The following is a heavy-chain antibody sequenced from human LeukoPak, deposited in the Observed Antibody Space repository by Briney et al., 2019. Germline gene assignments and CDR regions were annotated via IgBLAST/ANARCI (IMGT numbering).Heavy chain of an antibody. Sequence: NPSETLSLTCTVSGGSISSYYWNWIRQPPGKGPEWIGYIHYSGSTDYNPSLKSRVTMSADTSRNQFSLKLTSVTAADTAVYYCARDTWGYYDGSGYYYYFDYWGQGTLVTVSS. CDR1: GGSISSYY. J-gene: IGHJ4*02. CDR3: ARDTWGYYDGSGYYYYFDY. D-gene: IGHD3-22*01. CDR2: IHYSGST. V-gene: IGHV4-59*01.